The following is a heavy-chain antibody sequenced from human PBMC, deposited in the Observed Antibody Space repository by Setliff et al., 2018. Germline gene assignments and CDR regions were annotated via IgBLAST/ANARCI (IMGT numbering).Heavy chain of an antibody. CDR3: VRGYGSGSYPYYYGMDV. D-gene: IGHD3-10*01. J-gene: IGHJ6*02. CDR1: GGSFSGYY. CDR2: IYTSGST. Sequence: SETLSLTCAVYGGSFSGYYWSWIRQPAGKGLEWIGRIYTSGSTNYNPSLKSRVTISVDTSKNQFSLKLDSVTAADTGVYYCVRGYGSGSYPYYYGMDVWGQGTTVTVSS. V-gene: IGHV4-59*10.